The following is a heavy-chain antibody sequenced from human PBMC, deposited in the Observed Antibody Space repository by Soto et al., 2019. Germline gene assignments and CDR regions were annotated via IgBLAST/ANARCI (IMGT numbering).Heavy chain of an antibody. CDR3: ASLPIAVAGIDY. CDR1: GGSISSSSYY. D-gene: IGHD6-19*01. V-gene: IGHV4-39*01. J-gene: IGHJ4*02. Sequence: SETLSLTCTVSGGSISSSSYYWGWIRQPPGKGLEWIGSIYYSGSTYYNPSLKSRVTISVDTSKNQFSLKLSSVTAADTAVYYCASLPIAVAGIDYWGQGTLVTVSS. CDR2: IYYSGST.